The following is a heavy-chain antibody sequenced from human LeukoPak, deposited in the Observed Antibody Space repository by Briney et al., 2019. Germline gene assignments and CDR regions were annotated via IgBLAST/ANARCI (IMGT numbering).Heavy chain of an antibody. D-gene: IGHD3-16*01. CDR3: AREVATFENWFDP. CDR2: INPNSGGT. J-gene: IGHJ5*02. Sequence: GASVKVSCKASGYTFTGYYMHWVRQAPGQGLEWMGWINPNSGGTNYAQKFQGRVTMTRDTSISTAYMELSRLRSDDTAVYYCAREVATFENWFDPWGQGTLVTVSS. V-gene: IGHV1-2*02. CDR1: GYTFTGYY.